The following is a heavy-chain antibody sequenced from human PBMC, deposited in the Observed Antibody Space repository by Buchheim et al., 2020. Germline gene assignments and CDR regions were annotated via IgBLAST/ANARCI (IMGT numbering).Heavy chain of an antibody. CDR3: VTDSRF. V-gene: IGHV3-7*03. Sequence: EVQLVESGGDLVQPGGSLRLSCVVSDFSFSNYWMSLVRQAPGKGLEWVATIKGDGSDKYYVDSVMGRFTISRDNTKNSLYLEMKRLRVEDTAVYFCVTDSRFGGQG. D-gene: IGHD3-10*01. J-gene: IGHJ4*02. CDR1: DFSFSNYW. CDR2: IKGDGSDK.